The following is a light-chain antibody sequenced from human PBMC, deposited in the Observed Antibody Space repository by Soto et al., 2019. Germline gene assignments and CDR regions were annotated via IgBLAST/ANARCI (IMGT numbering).Light chain of an antibody. CDR3: QQYGNSPQT. J-gene: IGKJ1*01. V-gene: IGKV3-20*01. CDR2: AAS. Sequence: EIVRTQCPAALSESPGERATLCCRASQTVSSSFLAWYQQTPGQAPRLLIYAASSRATGIPDRFSGSGSGTDFTLTISRLEPEDFAVYYCQQYGNSPQTFGQGTKVDIK. CDR1: QTVSSSF.